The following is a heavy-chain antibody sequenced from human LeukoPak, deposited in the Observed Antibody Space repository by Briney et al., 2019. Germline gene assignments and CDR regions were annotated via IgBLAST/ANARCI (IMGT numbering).Heavy chain of an antibody. J-gene: IGHJ6*03. CDR2: IRYDGSAT. CDR3: AKALEDCSGGGCFSGYMDV. Sequence: GRSLRLSCAASGFTFASYAIHWVRQAPGKGLDWVAIIRYDGSATYSTDSVKGRFTISRDNSKNTVYLQMNSLGAEDTAVYYCAKALEDCSGGGCFSGYMDVWGKGTTVTVSS. V-gene: IGHV3-33*06. D-gene: IGHD2-15*01. CDR1: GFTFASYA.